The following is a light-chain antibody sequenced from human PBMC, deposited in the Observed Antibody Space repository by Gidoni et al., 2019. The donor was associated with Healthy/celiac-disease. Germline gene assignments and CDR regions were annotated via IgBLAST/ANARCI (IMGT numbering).Light chain of an antibody. V-gene: IGKV1-33*01. CDR2: DAS. CDR1: QDISNY. CDR3: QQYDNL. Sequence: DIQMTQSPSSLSASVGDRVTITCQASQDISNYLNWYQQKPGKAPKLLIYDASKLETGVPSRFSGSGSGTDFTFTISSLQPEDIATYYCQQYDNLFGPGTKVDIK. J-gene: IGKJ3*01.